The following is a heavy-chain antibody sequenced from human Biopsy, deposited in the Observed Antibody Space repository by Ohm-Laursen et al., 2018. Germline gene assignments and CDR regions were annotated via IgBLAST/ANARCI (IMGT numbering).Heavy chain of an antibody. CDR3: ARGYSRRVSIFEASIYWFDT. D-gene: IGHD6-6*01. CDR1: GYSFSTYD. CDR2: MIPSSGKA. V-gene: IGHV1-8*01. Sequence: SVKVSCKVSGYSFSTYDVNWVRQARGQGLEWMGWMIPSSGKAGYAQRFQGRVTLTMNTSISTAYMELSGLRSEDTAVYFCARGYSRRVSIFEASIYWFDTWGQGTLVTVSS. J-gene: IGHJ5*02.